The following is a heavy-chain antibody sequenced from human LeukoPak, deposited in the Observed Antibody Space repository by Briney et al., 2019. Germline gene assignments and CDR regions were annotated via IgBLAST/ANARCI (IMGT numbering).Heavy chain of an antibody. D-gene: IGHD3-22*01. Sequence: GGSLRLSCAASGFTFNNYAMSWVRQAPGKGLEWVSTISGSAGSTSYADSVKGRFTISRDNSKDTLYLQMNSLRAEDTALYYCAAYYDSSGFLFDYWGQGTLVTVSS. CDR1: GFTFNNYA. V-gene: IGHV3-23*01. J-gene: IGHJ4*02. CDR2: ISGSAGST. CDR3: AAYYDSSGFLFDY.